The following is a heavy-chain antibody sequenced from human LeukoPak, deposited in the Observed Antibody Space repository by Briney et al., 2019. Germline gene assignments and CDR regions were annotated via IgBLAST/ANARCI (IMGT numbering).Heavy chain of an antibody. V-gene: IGHV1-46*01. CDR3: ARGWVAAWFDY. CDR1: GYTFTSYY. J-gene: IGHJ4*02. D-gene: IGHD6-25*01. Sequence: ASVKVSCKASGYTFTSYYMHWVRHPPAQGLGWMGIINPSGGSTSYAQKFHGRVPMTRDMSTSTVYMELSSLRSEDTAVYYCARGWVAAWFDYWGQGTLVTVSS. CDR2: INPSGGST.